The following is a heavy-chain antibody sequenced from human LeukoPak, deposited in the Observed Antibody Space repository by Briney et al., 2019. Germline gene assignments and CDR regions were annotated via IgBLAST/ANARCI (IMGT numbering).Heavy chain of an antibody. V-gene: IGHV4-39*07. CDR1: GGSISSYY. Sequence: SETLSLTCTVSGGSISSYYWGWIRQPPGKGLEWIGSIYYSGSTYYNPSLKSRVTTSVDTSKNQLSLKLSSVTAADTAVYYCARDLKAYCGGDCYYHDAFDIWGQGTMVTVSS. CDR2: IYYSGST. D-gene: IGHD2-21*02. CDR3: ARDLKAYCGGDCYYHDAFDI. J-gene: IGHJ3*02.